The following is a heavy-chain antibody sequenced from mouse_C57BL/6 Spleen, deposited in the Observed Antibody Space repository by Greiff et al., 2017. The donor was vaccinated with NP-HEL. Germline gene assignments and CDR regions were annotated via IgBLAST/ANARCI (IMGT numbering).Heavy chain of an antibody. CDR3: ARHEGDGYLYAMDY. V-gene: IGHV5-9*01. CDR1: GFTFSSYT. Sequence: EVKLQESGGGLVKPGGSLKLSCAASGFTFSSYTMSWVRQTPEKRLEWVATISGGGGNTYYPDSVKGRFTISRDNAKNTLYLQMSSLRSEDTALYYCARHEGDGYLYAMDYWGQGTSVTVSS. J-gene: IGHJ4*01. CDR2: ISGGGGNT. D-gene: IGHD2-3*01.